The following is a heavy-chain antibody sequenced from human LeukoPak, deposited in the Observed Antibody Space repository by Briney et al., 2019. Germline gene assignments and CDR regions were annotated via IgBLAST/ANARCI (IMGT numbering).Heavy chain of an antibody. J-gene: IGHJ3*02. Sequence: QTGGSLTLSCAASGFTFDDYAMHWVRQAPGKGLEWVSGISWNSGSIGYADSVKGRFTISRDNAKNSLYLQMNSLRAEDTALYYCAKVIAGDFDAFDIWGQGTMVTVSS. V-gene: IGHV3-9*01. CDR2: ISWNSGSI. D-gene: IGHD6-13*01. CDR3: AKVIAGDFDAFDI. CDR1: GFTFDDYA.